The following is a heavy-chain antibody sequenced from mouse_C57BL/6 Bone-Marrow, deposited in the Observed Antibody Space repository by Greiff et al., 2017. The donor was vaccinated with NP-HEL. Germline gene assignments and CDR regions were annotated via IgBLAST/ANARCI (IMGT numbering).Heavy chain of an antibody. D-gene: IGHD2-12*01. Sequence: VQLQQPGAELVKPGASVKLSCKASGYTFTSYWMHWVKQRPGRGLEWIGRIDPKSGGTKYNEKFKSMATLTADKPSSTAYMQLRSLTSKDAAVDYCAWGASYSLFYAMDYWGQGTSVTVSS. CDR2: IDPKSGGT. V-gene: IGHV1-72*01. J-gene: IGHJ4*01. CDR3: AWGASYSLFYAMDY. CDR1: GYTFTSYW.